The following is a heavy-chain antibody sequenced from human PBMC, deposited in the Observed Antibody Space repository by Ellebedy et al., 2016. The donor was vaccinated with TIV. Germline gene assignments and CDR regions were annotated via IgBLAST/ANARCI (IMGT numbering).Heavy chain of an antibody. CDR3: ARGPYGSELDY. J-gene: IGHJ4*02. D-gene: IGHD5-12*01. CDR1: GGSTSSYY. Sequence: MPSETLSLTCTVSGGSTSSYYWSWTRQPPGKGLEWIGYIYYSGSTNYNPSLKSRVTISVDTSKNQFSPKLSSVTAADTAVYYCARGPYGSELDYWGQGTLVTVSS. V-gene: IGHV4-59*01. CDR2: IYYSGST.